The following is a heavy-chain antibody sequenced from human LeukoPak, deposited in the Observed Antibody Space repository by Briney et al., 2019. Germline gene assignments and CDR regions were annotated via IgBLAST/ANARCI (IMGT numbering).Heavy chain of an antibody. CDR1: GYSISSGYY. Sequence: MTSETLSLTCTVSGYSISSGYYWGWIRQPPGKGLEWIGEINHSGSTNYNPSLKSRVTISVDTSKNQFSLKLSSVTAADPAVYYCSRRHPNRGYEPDLDYWGQGTLVTVSS. V-gene: IGHV4-38-2*02. J-gene: IGHJ4*02. CDR3: SRRHPNRGYEPDLDY. CDR2: INHSGST. D-gene: IGHD5-12*01.